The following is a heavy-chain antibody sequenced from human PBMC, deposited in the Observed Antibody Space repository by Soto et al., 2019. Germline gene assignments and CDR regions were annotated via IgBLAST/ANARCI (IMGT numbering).Heavy chain of an antibody. CDR2: ISFDGANT. Sequence: QVNLVESGGGVVPPGGSLRVSCIASGFTVSSYNMHWVRQAPGEGLEWVAVISFDGANTFYADSVKGRFTISRDISRDTLYLQMSSLRDEDTAMYFCARDGYNRGGFDYWGQGTQVTVSS. CDR3: ARDGYNRGGFDY. D-gene: IGHD3-10*01. J-gene: IGHJ4*02. V-gene: IGHV3-30-3*01. CDR1: GFTVSSYN.